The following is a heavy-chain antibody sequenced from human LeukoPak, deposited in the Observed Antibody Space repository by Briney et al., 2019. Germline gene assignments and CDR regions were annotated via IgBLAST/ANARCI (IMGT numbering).Heavy chain of an antibody. CDR1: GGSISSYY. V-gene: IGHV4-59*01. J-gene: IGHJ4*02. CDR3: AVTPIQANYFDY. Sequence: SETLSLTCTVSGGSISSYYWSWIRQPSGKGLEWIGYIYYSGSTNYNPSLKSRVTISVDTSKNQLSLKLSSVTAADTAVYYCAVTPIQANYFDYWGQGTLVTVSS. D-gene: IGHD1-1*01. CDR2: IYYSGST.